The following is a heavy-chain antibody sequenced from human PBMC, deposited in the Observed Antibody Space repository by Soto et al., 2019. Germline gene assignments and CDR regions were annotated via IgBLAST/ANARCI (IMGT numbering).Heavy chain of an antibody. CDR3: ARGRYNFNY. D-gene: IGHD1-20*01. V-gene: IGHV4-34*01. Sequence: SETLSLTCAVYGGSFSGYYWSWIRQPPGKGLEWIGEINHSGSTNYNPSLKSRVTISVDTSKNQFSLKLSSVTAADTAVYYCARGRYNFNYWGQGTLVTGSS. CDR2: INHSGST. J-gene: IGHJ4*02. CDR1: GGSFSGYY.